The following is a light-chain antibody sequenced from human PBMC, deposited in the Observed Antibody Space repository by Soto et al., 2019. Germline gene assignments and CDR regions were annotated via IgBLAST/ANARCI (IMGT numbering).Light chain of an antibody. CDR3: QQRSHWPPLT. J-gene: IGKJ4*01. Sequence: EIVLTQSPATLSMSPGERATLSCRACQSVSTYLAWYQQKPGQAPRLLIFDASNRASGIPSRFSGSGSGTNFTLTISRLEPEDFAVYFCQQRSHWPPLTFGGGTKVEIK. CDR1: QSVSTY. CDR2: DAS. V-gene: IGKV3-11*01.